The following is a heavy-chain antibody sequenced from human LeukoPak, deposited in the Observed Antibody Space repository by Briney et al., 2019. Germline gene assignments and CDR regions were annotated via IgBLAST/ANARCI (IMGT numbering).Heavy chain of an antibody. CDR2: INSDGSSI. Sequence: PGGSLRLSCAASGFTFSSYWMHWVRQGPGKGLVWVSRINSDGSSIGYADSVKGRFTISRDNAKNTLYLQMNSLRVEDTAVYYCARAVGYCSSTSCYLDYWGQGTLVTVSS. CDR3: ARAVGYCSSTSCYLDY. J-gene: IGHJ4*02. CDR1: GFTFSSYW. V-gene: IGHV3-74*01. D-gene: IGHD2-2*01.